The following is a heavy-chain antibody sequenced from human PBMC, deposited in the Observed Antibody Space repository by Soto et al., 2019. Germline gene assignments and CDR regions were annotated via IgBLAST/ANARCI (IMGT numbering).Heavy chain of an antibody. CDR2: MNPNGGNT. J-gene: IGHJ6*02. CDR3: ARDIGVWFVEYYYYDGMDV. Sequence: QVQLVQSGAEVKKPGASVKVSCKASGYTFTSYDINWVRQATGQGLEWMGWMNPNGGNTGYAQKFQGRVTMSSNTSISKAYRELSSLRYEYTAVYYCARDIGVWFVEYYYYDGMDVWGQDTTVTLSS. V-gene: IGHV1-8*01. CDR1: GYTFTSYD. D-gene: IGHD3-10*01.